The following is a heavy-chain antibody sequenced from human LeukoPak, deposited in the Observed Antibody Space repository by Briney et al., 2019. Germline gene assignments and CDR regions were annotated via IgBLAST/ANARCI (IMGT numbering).Heavy chain of an antibody. D-gene: IGHD2-2*01. J-gene: IGHJ6*02. V-gene: IGHV3-7*01. CDR2: IKQDGSEK. CDR1: GFTFSSYW. Sequence: GGSLRLSCAASGFTFSSYWMSWVRQAPGKGLEWVANIKQDGSEKYYVDSVEGRFTISRDNAKNSLYLQMNSLRAEDTAVYYCARELLVPAASVHYYYGMDVWGQGTTVTVSS. CDR3: ARELLVPAASVHYYYGMDV.